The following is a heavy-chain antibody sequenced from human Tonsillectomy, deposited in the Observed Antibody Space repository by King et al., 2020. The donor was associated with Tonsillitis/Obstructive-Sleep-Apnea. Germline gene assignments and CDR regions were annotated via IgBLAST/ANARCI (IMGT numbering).Heavy chain of an antibody. CDR3: AREGAVMNDFDI. Sequence: VQLQESGPGLVKPSETLSLTCTVSGGSISSYYWSWIRQPPGKGLECIGYIYYSGGTNYNPSLKSRVTISVDTSKNQFSLKLSSVTAADTAVYYCAREGAVMNDFDIWGQGTMVTGSS. V-gene: IGHV4-59*01. J-gene: IGHJ3*02. CDR2: IYYSGGT. D-gene: IGHD2-8*01. CDR1: GGSISSYY.